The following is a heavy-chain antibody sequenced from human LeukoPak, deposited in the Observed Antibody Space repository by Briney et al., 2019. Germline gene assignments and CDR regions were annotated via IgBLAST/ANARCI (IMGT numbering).Heavy chain of an antibody. CDR1: GYTLTELS. Sequence: SVKVSCKVSGYTLTELSMHWVRQAPGQGLEWMGGIIPIFGTANYAQKFQGRVTITTDESTSTAYMELSSLRSEDTAVYYCARTGGDYQGYYFDYWGQGTLVTVSS. D-gene: IGHD2-21*02. J-gene: IGHJ4*02. CDR3: ARTGGDYQGYYFDY. V-gene: IGHV1-69*05. CDR2: IIPIFGTA.